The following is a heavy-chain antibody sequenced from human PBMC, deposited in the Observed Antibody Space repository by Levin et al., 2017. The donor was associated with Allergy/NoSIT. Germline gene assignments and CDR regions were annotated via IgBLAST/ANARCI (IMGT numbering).Heavy chain of an antibody. J-gene: IGHJ6*02. CDR2: IYYSGST. CDR3: ARVGVVDRYYYYGMDV. V-gene: IGHV4-59*01. D-gene: IGHD2-15*01. CDR1: GGSISSYY. Sequence: SETLSLTCTVSGGSISSYYWSWIRQPPGKGLEWIGYIYYSGSTNYNPSLKSRVTISVDTSKNQFSLKLSSVTAADTAVYYCARVGVVDRYYYYGMDVWGQGTTVTVSS.